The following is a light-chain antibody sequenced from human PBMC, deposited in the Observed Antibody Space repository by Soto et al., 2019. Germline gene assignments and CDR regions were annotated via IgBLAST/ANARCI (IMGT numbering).Light chain of an antibody. CDR3: SSYATSNTYV. V-gene: IGLV2-14*03. J-gene: IGLJ1*01. CDR1: SSDVGFYKY. CDR2: DVS. Sequence: QSALTQPASVSGSPGQSITIYCTGTSSDVGFYKYVSWYRQHPGKAPKLIIYDVSNRPSGVSDRFSGSKSGNTASLTVFGLQTEDEADYYCSSYATSNTYVFGTGTKLTVL.